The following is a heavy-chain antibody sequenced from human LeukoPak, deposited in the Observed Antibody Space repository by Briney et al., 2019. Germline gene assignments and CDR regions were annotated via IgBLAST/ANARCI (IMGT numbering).Heavy chain of an antibody. CDR2: ICYSGST. CDR3: ARGESGYSYGALFDY. CDR1: GGSISSYY. D-gene: IGHD5-18*01. Sequence: SETLSLTCTVSGGSISSYYWSWIRQPPGKGLEWIGYICYSGSTNYNPSLKSRVTISVDTSKNQFSLKLSSVTAADTAVYYCARGESGYSYGALFDYWGQGTLVTVSS. V-gene: IGHV4-59*01. J-gene: IGHJ4*02.